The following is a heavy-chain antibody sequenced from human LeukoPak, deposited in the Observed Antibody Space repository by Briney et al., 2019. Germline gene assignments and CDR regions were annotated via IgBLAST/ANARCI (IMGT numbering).Heavy chain of an antibody. V-gene: IGHV1-46*01. CDR2: INPSGGST. J-gene: IGHJ4*02. Sequence: ASVRVSCKASGYTFTSYYMHWVRQAPGQGLEWMGIINPSGGSTSYAQKFQGRVTMTTDTSTSTAYMELRSLRSDDTAVYYCARFLINSSGWYDDYWGQGTLVTVSS. CDR3: ARFLINSSGWYDDY. D-gene: IGHD6-19*01. CDR1: GYTFTSYY.